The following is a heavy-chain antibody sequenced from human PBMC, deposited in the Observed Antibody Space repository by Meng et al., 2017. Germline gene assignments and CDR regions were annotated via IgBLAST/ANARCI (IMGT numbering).Heavy chain of an antibody. V-gene: IGHV3-74*01. J-gene: IGHJ3*02. D-gene: IGHD1-7*01. CDR3: AREAPNWNYIEYAFDI. Sequence: GESLKISCAASGFTFSSYWMHWVRQAPGKGLVWVSRIYSDGSSTSYADSVKGRFTISRDNAKNTLYLQMNSLRAEDTAVYYCAREAPNWNYIEYAFDIWGQGTMVTVSS. CDR2: IYSDGSST. CDR1: GFTFSSYW.